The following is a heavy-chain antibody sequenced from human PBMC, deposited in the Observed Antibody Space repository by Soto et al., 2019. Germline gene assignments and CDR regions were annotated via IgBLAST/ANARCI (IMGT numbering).Heavy chain of an antibody. J-gene: IGHJ4*02. CDR1: GGSFSGYY. CDR3: ARGWWLVRSFDY. D-gene: IGHD6-19*01. V-gene: IGHV4-34*01. CDR2: INHSRST. Sequence: SETLSLTCAVYGGSFSGYYWSWIRQPPGKGLEWIGEINHSRSTNYNPSLKSRVTISVDTSKNQFSLKLSSVTAADTAVYYCARGWWLVRSFDYWGQGTLVTVSS.